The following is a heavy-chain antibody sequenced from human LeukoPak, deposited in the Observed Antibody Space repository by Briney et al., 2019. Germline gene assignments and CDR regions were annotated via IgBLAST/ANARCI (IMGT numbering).Heavy chain of an antibody. CDR1: GYTFTSYY. CDR3: ARDLHPMYYYDSSGYGY. J-gene: IGHJ4*02. Sequence: ASVKVSCKASGYTFTSYYMHWVRQAPGQGLEWMGVINPSGGSTSYAQKFQGRVTMTRDTSTSTVYMELSSLRSEDTAVYYCARDLHPMYYYDSSGYGYWGQGTLVTVSS. V-gene: IGHV1-46*01. D-gene: IGHD3-22*01. CDR2: INPSGGST.